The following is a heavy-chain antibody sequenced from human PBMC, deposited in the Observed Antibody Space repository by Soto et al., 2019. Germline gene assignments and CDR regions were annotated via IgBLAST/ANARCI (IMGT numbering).Heavy chain of an antibody. Sequence: QVPLVQSGAEVKKPGSSVTVSCKASGGTFSSYAIHWVRQAPGQGLEWMGGIIPMYGPAKYAQRFQGRVTITADESTTTVYMELTSLTSQDTAVYYCARVTSMVRGVIDNLFEPWGHGTLVTVSS. CDR1: GGTFSSYA. CDR2: IIPMYGPA. V-gene: IGHV1-69*01. J-gene: IGHJ5*02. CDR3: ARVTSMVRGVIDNLFEP. D-gene: IGHD3-10*01.